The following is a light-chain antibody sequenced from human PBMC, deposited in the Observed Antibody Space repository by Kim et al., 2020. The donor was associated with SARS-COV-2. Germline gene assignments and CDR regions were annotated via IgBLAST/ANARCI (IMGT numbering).Light chain of an antibody. V-gene: IGKV3-11*01. Sequence: LATGKSAHSPSRSCQTVSSYLAWYQQKPREAPRLLIYDASNRPTGIPARFSGSGSGTDFTLTISSIEPEDFAVYYCQQRSNWPPYTFGQGTKLEI. J-gene: IGKJ2*01. CDR2: DAS. CDR1: QTVSSY. CDR3: QQRSNWPPYT.